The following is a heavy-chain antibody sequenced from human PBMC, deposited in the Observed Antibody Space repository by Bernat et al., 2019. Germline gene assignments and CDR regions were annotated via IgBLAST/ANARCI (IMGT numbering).Heavy chain of an antibody. CDR3: AGEHLSGWFDP. J-gene: IGHJ5*02. V-gene: IGHV3-33*01. D-gene: IGHD3-10*01. CDR2: IWYDGSNK. CDR1: GFTFSSYG. Sequence: QVQLVESGGGVVQPGRSLRLSCAASGFTFSSYGMHWVRQAPGKGLEWVAVIWYDGSNKYYADSVKGRFTISRDNSKNTLYLQMNSLRAEDTAVYYCAGEHLSGWFDPWGQGTLVTVSS.